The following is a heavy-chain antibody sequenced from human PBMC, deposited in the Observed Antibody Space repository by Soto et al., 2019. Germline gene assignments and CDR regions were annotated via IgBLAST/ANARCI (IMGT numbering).Heavy chain of an antibody. CDR1: GYPFTYRY. Sequence: SVKVSCKASGYPFTYRYLHWVRQAPGQALEWMGWITPFNGNTNYAQKFQDRVTITRDRSMSTAYMELSSLRSEDTAMYYCASGRVRLGEYYFDYWGQGTLVTVSS. CDR3: ASGRVRLGEYYFDY. D-gene: IGHD3-16*01. J-gene: IGHJ4*02. V-gene: IGHV1-45*02. CDR2: ITPFNGNT.